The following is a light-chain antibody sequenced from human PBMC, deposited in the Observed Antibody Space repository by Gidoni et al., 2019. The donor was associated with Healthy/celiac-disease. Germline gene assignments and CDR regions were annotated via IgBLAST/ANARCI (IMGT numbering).Light chain of an antibody. Sequence: DPVTITCRASQDISNYLAWYQQKPGQVPKLLIYAASTLQSGVPSRFSGSGSGTDFTLTISSLQPEDVATYYCQKYNSAPYTFXQXTKLEIK. CDR1: QDISNY. J-gene: IGKJ2*01. CDR2: AAS. CDR3: QKYNSAPYT. V-gene: IGKV1-27*01.